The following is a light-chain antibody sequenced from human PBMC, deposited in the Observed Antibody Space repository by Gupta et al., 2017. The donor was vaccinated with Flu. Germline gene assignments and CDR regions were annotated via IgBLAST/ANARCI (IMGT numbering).Light chain of an antibody. Sequence: EIVLTQSPGTLSLSPGERATLSGRASQSVSSSYLARDQQKPGQAPRLLIYGASSRATGIRDRFSGSGSGTDFTRTSSRLEPEDFAGYYGQQSDLFGHGTKVDIK. V-gene: IGKV3-20*01. CDR2: GAS. CDR3: QQSDL. J-gene: IGKJ3*01. CDR1: QSVSSSY.